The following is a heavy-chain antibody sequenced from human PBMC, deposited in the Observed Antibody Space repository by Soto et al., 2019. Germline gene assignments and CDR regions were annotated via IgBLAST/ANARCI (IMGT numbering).Heavy chain of an antibody. V-gene: IGHV1-18*01. CDR3: ARDIGFGEYGY. CDR2: ISAYNGKT. D-gene: IGHD3-10*01. Sequence: QVQLVQSGAEVKKPGASVKVSCKASGYTFTSYGISWVRQAPGQGLEWMGWISAYNGKTNYAQKPQGRVTMTTDTSTSTGYMELRSLRADDTAVYYCARDIGFGEYGYWGQGTLVTVSS. J-gene: IGHJ4*02. CDR1: GYTFTSYG.